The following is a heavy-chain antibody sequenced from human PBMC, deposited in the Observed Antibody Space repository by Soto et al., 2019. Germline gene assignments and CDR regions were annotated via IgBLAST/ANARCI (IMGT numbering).Heavy chain of an antibody. Sequence: GASVKVSCKASGYTFTSYAMHWVRQAPGQRLEWMGWINAGNGNTKYSQKFQGRVTITRDTSASTAYMELSSLRSEDTAVYYCARPRWTIGGWFDPWGQGTLVTVSS. CDR3: ARPRWTIGGWFDP. D-gene: IGHD1-1*01. J-gene: IGHJ5*02. CDR2: INAGNGNT. CDR1: GYTFTSYA. V-gene: IGHV1-3*01.